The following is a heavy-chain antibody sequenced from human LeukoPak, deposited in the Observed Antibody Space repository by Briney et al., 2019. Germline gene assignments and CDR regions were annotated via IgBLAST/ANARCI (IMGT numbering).Heavy chain of an antibody. D-gene: IGHD6-19*01. J-gene: IGHJ4*02. V-gene: IGHV3-30-3*01. CDR1: GFTFW. Sequence: GGSLRLSCAASGFTFWMSWVRQAPGKGLEWVAVISYDGSNKYYADSVKGRFTISRDNSKNTLYLQMNSLRAEDTAVYYCARDQLIAVAGALDYWGQGTLVTVSS. CDR2: ISYDGSNK. CDR3: ARDQLIAVAGALDY.